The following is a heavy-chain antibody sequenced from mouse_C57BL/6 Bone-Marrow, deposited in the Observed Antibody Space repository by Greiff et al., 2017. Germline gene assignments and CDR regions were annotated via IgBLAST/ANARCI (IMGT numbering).Heavy chain of an antibody. D-gene: IGHD2-4*01. CDR1: GFSLTSYG. J-gene: IGHJ1*03. Sequence: VKLMESGPGLVQPSQSLSITCTVAGFSLTSYGVHWVRQSTGKGLEWLGVIWSGGSTDYNAAFISRLSISKDNSKSQVFFKMNSLQADDTAIYYCARKPDYDYHYWYFDVWGTGTTVTVSS. V-gene: IGHV2-2*01. CDR2: IWSGGST. CDR3: ARKPDYDYHYWYFDV.